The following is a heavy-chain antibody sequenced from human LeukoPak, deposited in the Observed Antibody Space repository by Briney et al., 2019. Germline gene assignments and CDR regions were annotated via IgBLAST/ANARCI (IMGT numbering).Heavy chain of an antibody. CDR2: IIPIFGTA. CDR3: ARGRDYGDYRTSFDY. V-gene: IGHV1-69*05. D-gene: IGHD4-17*01. Sequence: ASVKVFCKASGGTFSSYAISWVRQAPGQGLEWMGGIIPIFGTANYAQKFQGRVTITTDESTSTAYMELSSLRSEDTAVYYCARGRDYGDYRTSFDYWGQGTLVTVSS. J-gene: IGHJ4*02. CDR1: GGTFSSYA.